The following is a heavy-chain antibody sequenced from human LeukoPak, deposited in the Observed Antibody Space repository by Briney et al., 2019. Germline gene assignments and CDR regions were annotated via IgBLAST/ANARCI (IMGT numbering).Heavy chain of an antibody. D-gene: IGHD1-1*01. CDR1: GYGFTNYY. CDR2: IHSGGGST. V-gene: IGHV1-46*01. CDR3: ARDGTHHSWDY. J-gene: IGHJ4*02. Sequence: ASVKVSCKASGYGFTNYYMHWVRQAPGQGLEWMGIIHSGGGSTTYAQKFQGRVTMTRDTSTSTVYMELSSLRFEDTAVYYCARDGTHHSWDYWGQGTLVTVSS.